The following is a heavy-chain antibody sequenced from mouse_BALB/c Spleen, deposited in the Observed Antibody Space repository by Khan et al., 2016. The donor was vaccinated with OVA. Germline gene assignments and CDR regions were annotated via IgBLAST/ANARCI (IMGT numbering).Heavy chain of an antibody. Sequence: DLVKPGASVKLSCRASGYTFTSYWINWIKQRPGQGLEWIGRIAPGSGSTSYNEMFKGKATLTVDTSSSTAYIQLSSLSSEDSAVGFCARSNYYGSGLYAMDYWGQGTSVTVSS. D-gene: IGHD1-1*01. CDR3: ARSNYYGSGLYAMDY. V-gene: IGHV1S41*01. CDR1: GYTFTSYW. J-gene: IGHJ4*01. CDR2: IAPGSGST.